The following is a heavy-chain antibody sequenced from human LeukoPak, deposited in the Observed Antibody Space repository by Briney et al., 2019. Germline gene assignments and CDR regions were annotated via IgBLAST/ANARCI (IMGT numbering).Heavy chain of an antibody. J-gene: IGHJ4*02. CDR2: INPNSGGT. V-gene: IGHV1-2*06. CDR1: GYTFTGYY. D-gene: IGHD3-10*01. Sequence: ASVKVSCKASGYTFTGYYMHWVRQAPGQGLEWMGRINPNSGGTNYVQKFQGRVTMTRDTSISTAYMELSRLRSDDTAVYYCARDPGRGVPLDYWGQGTLVTVSS. CDR3: ARDPGRGVPLDY.